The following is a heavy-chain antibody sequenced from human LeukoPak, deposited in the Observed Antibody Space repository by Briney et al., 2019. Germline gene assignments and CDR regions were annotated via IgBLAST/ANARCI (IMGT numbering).Heavy chain of an antibody. D-gene: IGHD3-22*01. V-gene: IGHV4-30-4*01. J-gene: IGHJ4*02. Sequence: SQTLSLTCTVSGGSISSGDYYWSWIRQPPGKGLEWIGEINHSGSTNYNPSLKSRVTTSVDTSKNQFSLKLSSVTAADTAVYYCARGLYYDSSGPRDYWGQGTLVTVSS. CDR1: GGSISSGDYY. CDR2: INHSGST. CDR3: ARGLYYDSSGPRDY.